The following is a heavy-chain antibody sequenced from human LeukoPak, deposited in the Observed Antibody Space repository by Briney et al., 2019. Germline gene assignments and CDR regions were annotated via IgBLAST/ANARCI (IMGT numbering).Heavy chain of an antibody. D-gene: IGHD1-26*01. CDR1: GYSFRSFG. Sequence: ASVTVSCKASGYSFRSFGINWVRQAPGQGLEWMGWISGYNGDTNYAQRLEGRITLTTDTSTTTAYMELGTLRSDDTAVYYCARASGSYWWFDSWGQGTLVTVSS. CDR3: ARASGSYWWFDS. J-gene: IGHJ5*01. V-gene: IGHV1-18*01. CDR2: ISGYNGDT.